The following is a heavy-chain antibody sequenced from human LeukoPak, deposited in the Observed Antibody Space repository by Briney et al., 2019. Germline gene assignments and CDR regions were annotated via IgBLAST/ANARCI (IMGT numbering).Heavy chain of an antibody. Sequence: GGSLRLSCAASGFTFSGSALHWVRQASGKGLEWVGRIRSKANSYATAYAASVKGRFTISRDDSKNTAYLKMNSLKTEDTAVYYCTSSGYYHYYYYRDVWGNGTTVTVSS. CDR2: IRSKANSYAT. CDR1: GFTFSGSA. J-gene: IGHJ6*03. V-gene: IGHV3-73*01. CDR3: TSSGYYHYYYYRDV. D-gene: IGHD3-22*01.